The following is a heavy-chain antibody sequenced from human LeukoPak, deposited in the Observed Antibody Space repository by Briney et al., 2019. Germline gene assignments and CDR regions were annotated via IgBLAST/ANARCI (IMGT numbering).Heavy chain of an antibody. Sequence: GGSLRLSCAASGFTFSDYYMSWIRQAPGKGLEWVSYISSSSSYIYYADSVKGRFTISRDNAKNSLYLQMNSLRDEDTAIYYCARETTVIKKIDYWGQGTLVTVSS. CDR1: GFTFSDYY. J-gene: IGHJ4*02. V-gene: IGHV3-11*06. D-gene: IGHD4-17*01. CDR2: ISSSSSYI. CDR3: ARETTVIKKIDY.